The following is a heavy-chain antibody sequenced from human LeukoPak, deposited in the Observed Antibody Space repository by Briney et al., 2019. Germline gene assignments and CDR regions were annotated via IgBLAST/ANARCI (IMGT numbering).Heavy chain of an antibody. V-gene: IGHV4-59*08. Sequence: SETLSLTCTVSGGSICGYYWSWIRQPPGKGLEWIGYIYYSGYTNYNPSLKSRVTISVDTSKNQFSLRLSSVTAADTAVYYCARHFNMGTSAFDYWGQGTLVTVSS. J-gene: IGHJ4*02. D-gene: IGHD7-27*01. CDR1: GGSICGYY. CDR2: IYYSGYT. CDR3: ARHFNMGTSAFDY.